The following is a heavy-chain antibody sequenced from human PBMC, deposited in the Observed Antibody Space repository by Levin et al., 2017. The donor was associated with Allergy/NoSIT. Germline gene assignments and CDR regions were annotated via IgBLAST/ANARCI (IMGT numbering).Heavy chain of an antibody. CDR1: GGTFSSYA. Sequence: SVKVSCKASGGTFSSYAITWVRQPPGQGLEWMGGIIPIFGTANYAQKFQGRVTLTADKSTTTAYMELSSLRSEDTAVYYCARVHTYCGDDCYSFGYWGQGTLVTVSS. CDR2: IIPIFGTA. J-gene: IGHJ4*02. CDR3: ARVHTYCGDDCYSFGY. D-gene: IGHD2-21*02. V-gene: IGHV1-69*06.